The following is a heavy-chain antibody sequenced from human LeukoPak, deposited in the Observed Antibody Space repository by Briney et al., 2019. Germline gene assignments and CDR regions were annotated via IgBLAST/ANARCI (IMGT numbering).Heavy chain of an antibody. CDR3: ARDRGVFSS. D-gene: IGHD3-10*01. CDR2: ISSSGSSI. J-gene: IGHJ4*02. CDR1: GFTFSDYY. V-gene: IGHV3-11*01. Sequence: GGSLRPSCAASGFTFSDYYMSWIRQAPGKGLEWVSYISSSGSSIYYADSVKGRFTISRDNAKTSLYPQMSSLRAEDTAVYYCARDRGVFSSWGQGTLVTVSS.